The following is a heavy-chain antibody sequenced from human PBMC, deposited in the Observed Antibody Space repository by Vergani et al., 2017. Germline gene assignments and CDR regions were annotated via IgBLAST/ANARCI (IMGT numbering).Heavy chain of an antibody. J-gene: IGHJ4*02. CDR2: VSFRGDT. D-gene: IGHD3-10*01. CDR1: GASVNSYY. CDR3: ARSRIYYGAGSPDD. Sequence: QVKLQESGPGLVKPSETLSLTCNVSGASVNSYYWSWIRQPPGKGLEWMGYVSFRGDTLYDPSVKGRMTISLNTSSNQFSLYLTSVTAADTAVYYCARSRIYYGAGSPDDWGQGTLVTVSS. V-gene: IGHV4-59*02.